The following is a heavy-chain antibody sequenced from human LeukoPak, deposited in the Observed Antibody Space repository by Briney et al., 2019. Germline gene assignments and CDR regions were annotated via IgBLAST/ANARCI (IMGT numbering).Heavy chain of an antibody. D-gene: IGHD2-8*01. CDR1: DDSITMYY. Sequence: PSETLSLTCSVFDDSITMYYWTWIRQPPGKGLEWIGSVDHTGSTNFNPSLNGRVSISRDTTNNLFSLRLRSVTAADTAIYYCARGLHCTNGVCPYYFDYWGQGTLVTVSS. J-gene: IGHJ4*02. CDR2: VDHTGST. V-gene: IGHV4-59*08. CDR3: ARGLHCTNGVCPYYFDY.